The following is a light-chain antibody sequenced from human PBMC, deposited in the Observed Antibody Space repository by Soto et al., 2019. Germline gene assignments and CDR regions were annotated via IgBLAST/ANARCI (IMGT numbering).Light chain of an antibody. V-gene: IGLV2-8*01. J-gene: IGLJ2*01. CDR3: SSYAGSNNFVV. CDR1: SSDVGGYNY. Sequence: QSALTQPPSASGSPGQSVTISCTGTSSDVGGYNYVSWYQHHPGKAPKLMIYEVIKRPSGVPDRFSGSKSGNTASLTVSGLRAEDEADYYCSSYAGSNNFVVFGGGTTLTAL. CDR2: EVI.